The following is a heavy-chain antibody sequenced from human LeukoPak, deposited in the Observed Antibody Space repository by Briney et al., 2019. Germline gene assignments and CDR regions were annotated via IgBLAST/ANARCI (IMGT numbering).Heavy chain of an antibody. J-gene: IGHJ4*02. CDR1: GFTFSSYA. V-gene: IGHV3-7*04. Sequence: GGSLRLSCAASGFTFSSYAMGWVRQAPGKGLEWVANIKQDGGEKYYVDSVKGRFTISRDNAKNSLYLQMNSLRVEDTAVYYCARAWSYSTGWYNYWGQGTLVTVSS. CDR2: IKQDGGEK. CDR3: ARAWSYSTGWYNY. D-gene: IGHD6-19*01.